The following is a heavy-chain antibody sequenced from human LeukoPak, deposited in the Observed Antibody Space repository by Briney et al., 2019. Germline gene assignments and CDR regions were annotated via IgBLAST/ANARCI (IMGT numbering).Heavy chain of an antibody. J-gene: IGHJ4*02. CDR3: ARHVNGATHYFDY. V-gene: IGHV4-59*08. CDR1: GGSISPYY. Sequence: PSETLSLTCTVSGGSISPYYWNWIRQPPGKGLEWIGYIYYSGSTNYNPSLKSRVTISVDTSKNQLSLELSSVTAADTAVYFCARHVNGATHYFDYWGQGTLVTVSS. CDR2: IYYSGST. D-gene: IGHD2-8*01.